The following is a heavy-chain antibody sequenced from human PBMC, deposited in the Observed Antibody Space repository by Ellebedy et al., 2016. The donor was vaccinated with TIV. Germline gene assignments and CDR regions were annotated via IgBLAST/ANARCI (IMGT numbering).Heavy chain of an antibody. Sequence: ASVKVSCKASGYTFTSYGISWVRQAPGQGLEWMGWISTYNGNTNYAQKLQGRVTMTTDTSTSTAYTELRSLRSDDTAVYYCARGYIAVANHYMDVWGKGTTVTVSS. V-gene: IGHV1-18*01. CDR2: ISTYNGNT. CDR3: ARGYIAVANHYMDV. D-gene: IGHD6-19*01. CDR1: GYTFTSYG. J-gene: IGHJ6*03.